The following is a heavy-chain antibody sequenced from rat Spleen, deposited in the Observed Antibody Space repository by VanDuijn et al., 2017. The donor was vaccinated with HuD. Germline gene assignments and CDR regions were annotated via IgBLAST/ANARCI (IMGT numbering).Heavy chain of an antibody. D-gene: IGHD4-1*01. CDR3: TRGASDY. Sequence: EVQLVESGGGLVQPGRSMKLSCAASGFTFSSFPMAWVRQAPTKGLEWVATISTSGGSTYYRDSVKGRFTISRDNAKSTLYLQMNSLRSEDTATYYCTRGASDYWGQGVMVTVSS. CDR1: GFTFSSFP. J-gene: IGHJ2*01. CDR2: ISTSGGST. V-gene: IGHV5-46*01.